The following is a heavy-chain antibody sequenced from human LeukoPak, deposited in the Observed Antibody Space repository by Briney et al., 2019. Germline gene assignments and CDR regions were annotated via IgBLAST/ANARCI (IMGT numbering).Heavy chain of an antibody. CDR1: GLTISNYW. CDR3: AKVGRSGWPLDN. D-gene: IGHD6-19*01. J-gene: IGHJ4*02. CDR2: INQDGSEK. Sequence: GSLRLSCAAPGLTISNYWMTWVRQAPGKGLEWVANINQDGSEKYYVDSVKGRFTVSRDNAKNSLYLQMNSLRVEDTAVYYCAKVGRSGWPLDNWGQGTLVTVSS. V-gene: IGHV3-7*01.